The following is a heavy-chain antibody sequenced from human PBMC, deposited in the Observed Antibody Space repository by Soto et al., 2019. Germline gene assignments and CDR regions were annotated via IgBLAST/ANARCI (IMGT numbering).Heavy chain of an antibody. V-gene: IGHV4-59*08. J-gene: IGHJ4*02. CDR1: GGSISSYY. D-gene: IGHD3-10*01. Sequence: SETLSLTCTVSGGSISSYYWSWIRQPPGKGLEWIGYIYYSGSTNYNPSLKSRVTISVDTSKNQFSLKLSSVTAADTAVYYCVRHMRGPGSLLLDYWGQGSLVTVSS. CDR3: VRHMRGPGSLLLDY. CDR2: IYYSGST.